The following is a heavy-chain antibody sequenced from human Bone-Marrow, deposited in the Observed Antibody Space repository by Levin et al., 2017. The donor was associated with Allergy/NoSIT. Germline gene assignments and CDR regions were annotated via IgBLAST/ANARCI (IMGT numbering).Heavy chain of an antibody. Sequence: GESLKISCEASGFIFSTSEMNWVRQAPGKGLEWVSYIRSASGSSIYYADSVRGRFTISRDNARNTLYLEMNNLRAEDTGVYYCTRALRYWGQGTLVTVSS. CDR2: IRSASGSSI. CDR3: TRALRY. J-gene: IGHJ4*02. V-gene: IGHV3-48*03. CDR1: GFIFSTSE.